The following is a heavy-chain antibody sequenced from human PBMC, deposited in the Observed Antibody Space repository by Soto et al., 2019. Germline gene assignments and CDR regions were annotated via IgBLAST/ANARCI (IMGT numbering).Heavy chain of an antibody. CDR1: GGSISSYY. V-gene: IGHV4-59*01. D-gene: IGHD6-13*01. J-gene: IGHJ4*02. CDR3: ARYDSSSWLGFDY. Sequence: SETLSLTCTVSGGSISSYYWSWIRQPPGKGLEWIGYIYYSGSTNYNPSLKSRVTISVDTSKNQFSLKLSSVTAADTAVYYCARYDSSSWLGFDYWGQGTLVTVSS. CDR2: IYYSGST.